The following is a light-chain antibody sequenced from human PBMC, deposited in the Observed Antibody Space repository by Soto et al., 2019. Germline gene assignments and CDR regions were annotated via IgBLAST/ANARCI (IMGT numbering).Light chain of an antibody. V-gene: IGKV3-20*01. CDR2: SAS. CDR3: HQYNKGPQT. CDR1: QSLXNNF. J-gene: IGKJ1*01. Sequence: EIELTKSTCALSLSLGERATLSCRASQSLXNNFLAWYQQQPGQAPRLLXYSASSRATGSPDRLSGSGSGTDFTRTISRLDTDDFGVYYCHQYNKGPQTFGQGTKVDIK.